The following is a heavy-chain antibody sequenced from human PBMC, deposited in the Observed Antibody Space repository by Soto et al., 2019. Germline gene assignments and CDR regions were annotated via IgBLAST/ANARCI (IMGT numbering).Heavy chain of an antibody. D-gene: IGHD2-15*01. CDR3: SRDVVVGAKALNY. CDR2: IKEDGSEK. J-gene: IGHJ4*02. V-gene: IGHV3-7*01. CDR1: GFTFSNYW. Sequence: GGSLRLSCAASGFTFSNYWMTWVRQAPGKGLEWVANIKEDGSEKHYVDSVKGRFAISRDNAKNSLYLQMNSLRVEDTAVYFCSRDVVVGAKALNYWGQGALVTVSS.